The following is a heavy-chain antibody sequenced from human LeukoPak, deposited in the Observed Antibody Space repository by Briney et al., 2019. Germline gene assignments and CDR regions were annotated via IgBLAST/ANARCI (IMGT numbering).Heavy chain of an antibody. D-gene: IGHD3-22*01. Sequence: ASVKVSCKASGYTFTGYYMHWVRQAPGQGGEWMGWIYPNSGGTNYAQKFQGRVTMTRDTSISTAYMELSRLRSDDTAVYYCASDYYDSSGPDFDYWGQGTLVTVSS. J-gene: IGHJ4*02. V-gene: IGHV1-2*02. CDR2: IYPNSGGT. CDR3: ASDYYDSSGPDFDY. CDR1: GYTFTGYY.